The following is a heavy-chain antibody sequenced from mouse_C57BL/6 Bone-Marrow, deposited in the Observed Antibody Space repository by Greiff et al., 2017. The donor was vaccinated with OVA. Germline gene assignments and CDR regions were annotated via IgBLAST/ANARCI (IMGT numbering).Heavy chain of an antibody. CDR3: ARRHYGSTDY. CDR2: ISNGGGST. CDR1: GFTFSDYY. V-gene: IGHV5-12*01. D-gene: IGHD1-1*01. Sequence: EVQGVESGGGLVQPGGSLKLSCAASGFTFSDYYMYWVRQTPEKRLEWVAYISNGGGSTYYPDTVKGRFTISRDNAKNTLYLQMSRLKSEDTAMYYCARRHYGSTDYWGQGTTLTVSS. J-gene: IGHJ2*01.